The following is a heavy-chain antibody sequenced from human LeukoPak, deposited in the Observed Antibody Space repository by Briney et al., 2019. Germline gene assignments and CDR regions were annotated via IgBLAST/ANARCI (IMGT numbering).Heavy chain of an antibody. CDR3: ARAGSGSYSDLDY. Sequence: GGSLRLSCAASGSTFNNYGMHWVRQAPGKGLEWVAVIWNDGNNKYYADSAKGRFTISRDNSKNTLYLQMNSLRAEDTAVYYCARAGSGSYSDLDYWGQGTLVTVSS. CDR2: IWNDGNNK. D-gene: IGHD1-26*01. V-gene: IGHV3-33*01. J-gene: IGHJ4*02. CDR1: GSTFNNYG.